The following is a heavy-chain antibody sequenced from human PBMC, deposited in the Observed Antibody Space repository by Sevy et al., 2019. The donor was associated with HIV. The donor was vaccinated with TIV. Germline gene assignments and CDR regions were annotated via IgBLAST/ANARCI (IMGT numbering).Heavy chain of an antibody. CDR2: MNPNSGNT. CDR1: GYTFTSYD. D-gene: IGHD6-13*01. V-gene: IGHV1-8*01. J-gene: IGHJ6*02. Sequence: ASVKVSCKASGYTFTSYDINWVRQATGQGLEWMGWMNPNSGNTGYAQKFQGRVTMTRNTSISTAYMELRSLRSEDTAVYYWARGRIAAAGTGGGGSYLGYYYYGMDVWGQGTTVTVSS. CDR3: ARGRIAAAGTGGGGSYLGYYYYGMDV.